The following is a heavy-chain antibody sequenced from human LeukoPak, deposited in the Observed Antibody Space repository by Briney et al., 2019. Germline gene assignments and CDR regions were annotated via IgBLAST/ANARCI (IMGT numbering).Heavy chain of an antibody. CDR3: ARVLRYCSGGNCYSGGLGYMDV. J-gene: IGHJ6*03. D-gene: IGHD2-15*01. CDR1: GFTFSSYW. V-gene: IGHV3-7*03. Sequence: GGSRRLSCAASGFTFSSYWMSWVRQAPGKGLEWVANIKQDGSEKYYVDSVKGRFTISRDNAKNSLFLQMNSLRAEDTAVYYCARVLRYCSGGNCYSGGLGYMDVWGKGTTVTISS. CDR2: IKQDGSEK.